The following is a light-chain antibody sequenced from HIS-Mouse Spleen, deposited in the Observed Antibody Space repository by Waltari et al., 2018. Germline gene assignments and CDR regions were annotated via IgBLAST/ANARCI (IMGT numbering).Light chain of an antibody. J-gene: IGLJ3*02. Sequence: QSALTQPASVSGSPGQSITISCTGTSSDVGGYNYVSWYQQHPGQAPKLMIYDVSNRPSGVSKRFSGSKSGNTASLTISGLQAEDEADYYCSSYTSSSTVFGGGTKLTVL. CDR3: SSYTSSSTV. V-gene: IGLV2-14*03. CDR1: SSDVGGYNY. CDR2: DVS.